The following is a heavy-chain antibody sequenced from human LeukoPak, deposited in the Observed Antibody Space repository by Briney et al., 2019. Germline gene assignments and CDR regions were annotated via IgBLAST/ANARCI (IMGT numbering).Heavy chain of an antibody. D-gene: IGHD4-17*01. Sequence: GGSLRLSCAASGFTFSNNEMSWVRQAPGKGLEWVSAISGSGGSTYYADSVKGRFTISRDNSKNTLYLQMNSLRAEDTAVYYCAKPGMTTVTPVPKYYFDYWGQGTLVTVSS. CDR1: GFTFSNNE. J-gene: IGHJ4*02. V-gene: IGHV3-23*01. CDR2: ISGSGGST. CDR3: AKPGMTTVTPVPKYYFDY.